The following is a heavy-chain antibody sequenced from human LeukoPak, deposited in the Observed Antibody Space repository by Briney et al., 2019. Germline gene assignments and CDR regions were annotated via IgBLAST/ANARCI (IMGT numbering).Heavy chain of an antibody. CDR2: IYTSGST. J-gene: IGHJ4*02. D-gene: IGHD3-10*01. CDR3: ARSMVRGVINY. CDR1: GGSISSGSYD. Sequence: PSETLSLTCTVSGGSISSGSYDWSWIRQPAGKGLEWIGRIYTSGSTNYNPSLKSRVTISVDTSKNQFSLKLSSVTAADTAVYYCARSMVRGVINYWGQGTLVTVSS. V-gene: IGHV4-61*02.